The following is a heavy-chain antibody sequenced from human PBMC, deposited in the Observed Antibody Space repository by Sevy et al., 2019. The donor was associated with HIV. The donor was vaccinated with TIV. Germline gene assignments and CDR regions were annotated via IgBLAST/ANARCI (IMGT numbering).Heavy chain of an antibody. D-gene: IGHD4-17*01. Sequence: GGSLRLSCTVSGFTFGDYAMSWFRQAPGKGLEWVAFIRGNSYEPYGGTTEYAASVKGRFTISRDDSKSIAYLQMNSLKTEDTAVYYCTRALATVVTPEYYFDYWGQGTLVTVSS. CDR2: IRGNSYEPYGGTT. CDR1: GFTFGDYA. V-gene: IGHV3-49*03. J-gene: IGHJ4*02. CDR3: TRALATVVTPEYYFDY.